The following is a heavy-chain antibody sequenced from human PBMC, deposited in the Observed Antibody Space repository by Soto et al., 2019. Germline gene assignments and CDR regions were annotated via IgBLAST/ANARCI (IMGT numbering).Heavy chain of an antibody. J-gene: IGHJ4*02. Sequence: PSETLSLTCTVSGGSISSSSHYWGWIRQPPGKGLEWIGNIYYSGSSFYNPSLKSRVTVSVDTSKNQFSLSLSSVTAADTAIYHFASLVIVTSGVGRGRYFDYGGQGALVTAPS. V-gene: IGHV4-39*01. D-gene: IGHD3-16*01. CDR2: IYYSGSS. CDR3: ASLVIVTSGVGRGRYFDY. CDR1: GGSISSSSHY.